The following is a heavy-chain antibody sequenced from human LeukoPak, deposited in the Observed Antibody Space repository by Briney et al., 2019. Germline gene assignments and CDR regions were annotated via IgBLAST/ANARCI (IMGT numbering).Heavy chain of an antibody. J-gene: IGHJ3*02. CDR1: GGSISSYY. D-gene: IGHD4-17*01. V-gene: IGHV4-59*01. CDR3: ARAGTTGGAFDI. CDR2: IYYSGST. Sequence: SETLSLTCTVSGGSISSYYWSWIRQPPGKGLEWIGYIYYSGSTNYNPSLKSRVTISVDTSKNQCSLKLSSVTAADTAVYYCARAGTTGGAFDIWGQGTMVTVSS.